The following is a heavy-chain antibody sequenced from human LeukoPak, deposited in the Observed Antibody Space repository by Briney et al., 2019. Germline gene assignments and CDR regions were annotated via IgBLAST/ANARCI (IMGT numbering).Heavy chain of an antibody. CDR3: AREGEYYYDSSGYYDY. CDR1: GGTFSSYA. V-gene: IGHV1-69*06. Sequence: ASVKVSCKASGGTFSSYAISWVRQAPGQGLEWMGGIIPIFGTANYAQKFQGRVTITADKSTSTAYMELSSLRSEDTAVYYCAREGEYYYDSSGYYDYWGQGTLVTVSS. D-gene: IGHD3-22*01. CDR2: IIPIFGTA. J-gene: IGHJ4*02.